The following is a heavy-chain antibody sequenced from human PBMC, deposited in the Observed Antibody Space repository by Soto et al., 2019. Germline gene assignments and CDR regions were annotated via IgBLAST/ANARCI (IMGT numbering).Heavy chain of an antibody. D-gene: IGHD5-12*01. V-gene: IGHV4-61*01. CDR3: ARDNMATFDYHYYGTDV. CDR1: GGSVSGGSYQ. CDR2: VHFSGGT. Sequence: QVQLQESGPGLAKPSETLSLTCSVSGGSVSGGSYQWTWIRQAPGKGLEWIGYVHFSGGTNYNPSLESRVTISIDTSRDQFSLKLTSLTAADTAVYFCARDNMATFDYHYYGTDVWGQGTTVTVSS. J-gene: IGHJ6*02.